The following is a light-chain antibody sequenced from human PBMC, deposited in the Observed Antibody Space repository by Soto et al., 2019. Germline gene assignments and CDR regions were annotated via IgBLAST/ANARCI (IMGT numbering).Light chain of an antibody. CDR1: QSVSSSY. J-gene: IGKJ1*01. Sequence: EIVLTQSPGTLSLSPGERATLSCRASQSVSSSYLAWYQQKPGQAPRLLIYGASSRATGIPDRFSGSGSGTDFTLTISRLEPEDSAVYYCQQYGSSPPTFGQGTKVEIK. CDR2: GAS. V-gene: IGKV3-20*01. CDR3: QQYGSSPPT.